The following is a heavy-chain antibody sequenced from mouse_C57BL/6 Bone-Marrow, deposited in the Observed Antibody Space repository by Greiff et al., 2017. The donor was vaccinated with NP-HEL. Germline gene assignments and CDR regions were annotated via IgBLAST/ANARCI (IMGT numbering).Heavy chain of an antibody. CDR2: IYPGSGST. CDR1: GYTFTSYW. CDR3: ARIYDDYDGAMDY. J-gene: IGHJ4*01. D-gene: IGHD2-4*01. Sequence: QVHVKQPGAELVKPGASVKMSCKASGYTFTSYWITWVKQRPGQGLEWIGDIYPGSGSTNYNEKFKSKATLTVDTSSSTASMQLSSLTSEDSAVDYCARIYDDYDGAMDYWGQGTSVTVSS. V-gene: IGHV1-55*01.